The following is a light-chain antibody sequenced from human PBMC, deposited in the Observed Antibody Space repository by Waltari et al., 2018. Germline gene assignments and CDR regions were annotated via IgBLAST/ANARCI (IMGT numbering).Light chain of an antibody. CDR1: QSVSSN. CDR2: GAS. CDR3: KQYNNWPPPGT. V-gene: IGKV3-15*01. Sequence: ERVMTQSPATLSVSPGERATLSCRASQSVSSNLAWYQQKPGQAPRLLIYGASTRATGIPARFSGSGSGTEFTLTISSLQSEDFAVYYCKQYNNWPPPGTFGQGTKVEIK. J-gene: IGKJ1*01.